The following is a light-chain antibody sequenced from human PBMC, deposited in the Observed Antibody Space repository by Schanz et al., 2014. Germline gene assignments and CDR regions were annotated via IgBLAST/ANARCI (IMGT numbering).Light chain of an antibody. Sequence: EIVLTQSPGTLSLSPGERATLSCRASQSVSSNLAWYQQKPGQAPRLLIYGASTRATGIPARISGSGSGTDFTLTISSLEPEDFAVYYCQQRSNWPSLTFGGGTKVDFK. CDR2: GAS. CDR1: QSVSSN. CDR3: QQRSNWPSLT. V-gene: IGKV3-11*01. J-gene: IGKJ4*01.